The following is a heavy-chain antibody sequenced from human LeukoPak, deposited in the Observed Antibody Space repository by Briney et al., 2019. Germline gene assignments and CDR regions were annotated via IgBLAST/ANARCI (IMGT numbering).Heavy chain of an antibody. CDR2: ISGSGGST. V-gene: IGHV3-23*01. D-gene: IGHD3-10*01. CDR3: AKRDYGSGSYPFDY. J-gene: IGHJ4*02. Sequence: GGSLRLSCAASGFTFSSYVMSWVRQAPGKGLEWVSAISGSGGSTYYADSVKGRFTISRDNSKNTLYLQMNSLRAEDTAVYYCAKRDYGSGSYPFDYWGQGTLVTVSS. CDR1: GFTFSSYV.